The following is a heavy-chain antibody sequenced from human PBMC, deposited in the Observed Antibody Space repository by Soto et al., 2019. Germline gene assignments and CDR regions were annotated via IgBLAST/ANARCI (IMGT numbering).Heavy chain of an antibody. Sequence: VWLQESGPGLVKPSETLSLTCSVSGDSINNYYWSWIRQPAGKGLEWIGRIYSSGSANYNPSLKTRGTMSVDTSKNQVFLSVTTVTAADTAVYFCARGGTRSADLPTYWGQGIQVIVSS. CDR3: ARGGTRSADLPTY. V-gene: IGHV4-4*07. J-gene: IGHJ4*02. CDR1: GDSINNYY. CDR2: IYSSGSA. D-gene: IGHD1-1*01.